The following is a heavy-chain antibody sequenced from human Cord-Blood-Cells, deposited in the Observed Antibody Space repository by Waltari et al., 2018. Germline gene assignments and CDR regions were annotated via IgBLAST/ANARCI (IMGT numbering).Heavy chain of an antibody. Sequence: EVQLVQSGAEVKKPGESLKISCKGSGSSFTSYWIGWVRQMHGKGREWMGIFYLGDSDTRYTPSFQGQVTISAAQSISTAYLQWSSLKASDTAMYYCAGHFSRAARPSWFDPWGQGTLVTGSS. V-gene: IGHV5-51*01. CDR3: AGHFSRAARPSWFDP. CDR2: FYLGDSDT. CDR1: GSSFTSYW. D-gene: IGHD6-6*01. J-gene: IGHJ5*02.